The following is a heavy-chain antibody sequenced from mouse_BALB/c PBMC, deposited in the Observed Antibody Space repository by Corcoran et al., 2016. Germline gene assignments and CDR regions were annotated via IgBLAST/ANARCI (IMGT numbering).Heavy chain of an antibody. J-gene: IGHJ2*01. D-gene: IGHD3-2*01. Sequence: QIQLVQSGPELKKPGVTVKISCKASGYTFTNYGMNWVKQAPGKGLKWMGWINTYTGEPTYADDFKGRFAFSLETSASTAYLQINNLKNEDMATYFCARKATARATYFDYWGQGTTLTVSS. CDR2: INTYTGEP. V-gene: IGHV9-1*02. CDR3: ARKATARATYFDY. CDR1: GYTFTNYG.